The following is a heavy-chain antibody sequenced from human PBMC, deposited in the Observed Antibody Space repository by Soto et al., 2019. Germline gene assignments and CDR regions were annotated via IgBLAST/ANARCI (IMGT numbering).Heavy chain of an antibody. Sequence: GGSLRLSCAASGFTFSSYGMHWVRQAPGKGLEWVAVIWYDGSNKYYADSVKGRFTISRDNSKNTLYLQMNSLRAEDTAVYYCARDRKDDYGDYSPEMTNYYYYYMDVWGKGTTVTVSS. CDR3: ARDRKDDYGDYSPEMTNYYYYYMDV. CDR1: GFTFSSYG. J-gene: IGHJ6*03. D-gene: IGHD4-17*01. V-gene: IGHV3-33*01. CDR2: IWYDGSNK.